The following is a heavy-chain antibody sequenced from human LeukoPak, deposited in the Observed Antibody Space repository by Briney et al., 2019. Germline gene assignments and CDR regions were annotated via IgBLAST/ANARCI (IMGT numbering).Heavy chain of an antibody. Sequence: PSETLSLTCAVYGGSFSGYYWSWIRQPPGKGLEWIGEINHSGSTNYNPSLKSRVTISVDTSKNQFSLKLSSVTAADTAVYYCARVSGPAVLRYFDWLPTYSHFDYWGQGTLVTVSS. CDR2: INHSGST. J-gene: IGHJ4*02. D-gene: IGHD3-9*01. CDR1: GGSFSGYY. CDR3: ARVSGPAVLRYFDWLPTYSHFDY. V-gene: IGHV4-34*01.